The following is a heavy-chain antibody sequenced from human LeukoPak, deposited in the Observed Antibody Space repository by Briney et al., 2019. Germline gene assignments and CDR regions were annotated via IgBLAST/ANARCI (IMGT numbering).Heavy chain of an antibody. CDR1: GFTLSSYA. CDR2: ISGSGGST. Sequence: QSGGSLRLSGAASGFTLSSYAMSWVRQAPGKGLEWVSAISGSGGSTYYADSVKGRFTIPRDNSKNTLYLQMNSLRAEDTAVYYCAKDGSGSYYTEAPYYFDYWGQGTLVTVCS. J-gene: IGHJ4*02. V-gene: IGHV3-23*01. D-gene: IGHD3-10*01. CDR3: AKDGSGSYYTEAPYYFDY.